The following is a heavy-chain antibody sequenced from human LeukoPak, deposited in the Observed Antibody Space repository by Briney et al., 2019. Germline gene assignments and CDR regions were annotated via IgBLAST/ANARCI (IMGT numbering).Heavy chain of an antibody. V-gene: IGHV1-8*01. CDR2: MNPNSGNT. Sequence: ASVKVSCKASGYTFTSYDINWVRQATGQGLEWMGWMNPNSGNTGYAQKFQGRVTMTRNTSISTAYMELSSLRSEDTAVYYCARSEYDILTSDYWGQGTLVTVSS. J-gene: IGHJ4*02. CDR1: GYTFTSYD. D-gene: IGHD3-9*01. CDR3: ARSEYDILTSDY.